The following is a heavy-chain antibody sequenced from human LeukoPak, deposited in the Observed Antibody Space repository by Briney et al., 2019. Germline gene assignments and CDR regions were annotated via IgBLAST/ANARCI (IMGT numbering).Heavy chain of an antibody. CDR1: GFTFSSYW. V-gene: IGHV3-7*01. CDR2: INQDGSEK. D-gene: IGHD3-22*01. J-gene: IGHJ4*02. Sequence: GGSLRLSCAASGFTFSSYWMSWVRQAPGKGLEWVANINQDGSEKYYVDSVKGRFTISRDNAKRPLYLQMNSLRADDTAVYYCARDRALYDSRRGYYYTEDDYWGQGTLVAVSS. CDR3: ARDRALYDSRRGYYYTEDDY.